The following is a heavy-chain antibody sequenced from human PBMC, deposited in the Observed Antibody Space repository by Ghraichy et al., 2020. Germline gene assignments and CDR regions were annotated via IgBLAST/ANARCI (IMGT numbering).Heavy chain of an antibody. CDR1: GFTFSSYG. V-gene: IGHV3-33*01. D-gene: IGHD3-22*01. J-gene: IGHJ4*02. CDR2: IWYDGSNK. Sequence: GGSLRLSCAASGFTFSSYGMHWVRQAPGKGLEWVAVIWYDGSNKYYADSVKGRFTISRDNSKNTLYLQMNSLRAEDTAVYYCARDHPRGYGFDYWGQGTLVTVSS. CDR3: ARDHPRGYGFDY.